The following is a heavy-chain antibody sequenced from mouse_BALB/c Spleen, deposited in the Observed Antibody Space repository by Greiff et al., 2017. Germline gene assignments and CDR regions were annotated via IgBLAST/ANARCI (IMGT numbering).Heavy chain of an antibody. D-gene: IGHD2-4*01. J-gene: IGHJ3*01. V-gene: IGHV14-3*02. CDR1: GFNIKDTY. CDR3: ARSNPYDYDGFAY. CDR2: IDPANGNT. Sequence: VQLKQSGAELVKPGASVKLSCTASGFNIKDTYMHWVKQRPEQGLEWIGRIDPANGNTKYDPKFQGKATITADTSSNTAYLQLSSLTSEDTAVYYCARSNPYDYDGFAYWGQGTLVTVSA.